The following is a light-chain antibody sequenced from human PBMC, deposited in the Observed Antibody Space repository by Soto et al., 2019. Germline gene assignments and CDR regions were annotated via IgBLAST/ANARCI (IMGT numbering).Light chain of an antibody. CDR2: GAS. Sequence: PGERATLSCRVSQSVSSNYLAWYQQKPGQAPKLLIYGASIRATGVPDRFSGSGSGTDFSLTINRLEPEDFAVYFCQHYVNSPLTFGQGTKVEVK. CDR3: QHYVNSPLT. J-gene: IGKJ1*01. V-gene: IGKV3-20*01. CDR1: QSVSSNY.